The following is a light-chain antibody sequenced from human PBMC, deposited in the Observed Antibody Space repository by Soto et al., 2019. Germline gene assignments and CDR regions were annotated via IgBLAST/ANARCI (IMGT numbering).Light chain of an antibody. V-gene: IGKV4-1*01. CDR2: WAS. CDR1: QSVLYSSNNKNY. Sequence: DIVMTQSPDSLAVSLGERATINCKSSQSVLYSSNNKNYLAWYQQKPGQPPKLLIYWASTRESGVPDRFSGSGSGTDFPLTISRLQAEDVAVYYCQQYSSPWTFGQGTNVELK. CDR3: QQYSSPWT. J-gene: IGKJ1*01.